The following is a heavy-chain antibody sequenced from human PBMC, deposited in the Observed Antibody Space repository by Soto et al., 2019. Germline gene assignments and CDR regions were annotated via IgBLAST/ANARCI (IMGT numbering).Heavy chain of an antibody. D-gene: IGHD3-10*01. CDR2: IFHTGTT. V-gene: IGHV4-61*01. J-gene: IGHJ6*04. CDR3: ARVGYGSGSYYNDLDV. Sequence: SETLSLTCTVSGGSVSSGNYYWSWIRQPPGKGLEWIGYIFHTGTTNYNPSLKSRVTISLDTSMNQFSLKLSSVTAADTAVYYCARVGYGSGSYYNDLDVWGKGTAVTVSS. CDR1: GGSVSSGNYY.